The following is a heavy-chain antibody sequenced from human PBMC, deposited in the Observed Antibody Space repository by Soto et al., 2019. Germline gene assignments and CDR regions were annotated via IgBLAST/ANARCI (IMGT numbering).Heavy chain of an antibody. CDR1: GGSFSGYY. CDR3: ASSFYDSSGYYSFDY. Sequence: PSETLSLTCAVYGGSFSGYYWSWIRQPPGKGLEWIGEINHSGSTNYNPSLKSRVTISVDTSKNQFSLKLSSVTAADTAVYYCASSFYDSSGYYSFDYWRQGTLVTVSS. D-gene: IGHD3-22*01. J-gene: IGHJ4*02. V-gene: IGHV4-34*01. CDR2: INHSGST.